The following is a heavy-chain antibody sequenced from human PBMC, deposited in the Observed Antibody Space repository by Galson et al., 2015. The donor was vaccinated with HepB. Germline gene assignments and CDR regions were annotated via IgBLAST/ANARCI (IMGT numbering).Heavy chain of an antibody. Sequence: SVKVSCKASGYTFTSYYMHWVRQVPGQGLEWMGIINPSGGSTSYAQKFQGRVTMTRDTSTSTVYMELSSLRSEDTAVYYCARGFGWSGYSYYFDYWGQGTLVTVSS. CDR3: ARGFGWSGYSYYFDY. J-gene: IGHJ4*02. CDR1: GYTFTSYY. CDR2: INPSGGST. D-gene: IGHD3-3*01. V-gene: IGHV1-46*01.